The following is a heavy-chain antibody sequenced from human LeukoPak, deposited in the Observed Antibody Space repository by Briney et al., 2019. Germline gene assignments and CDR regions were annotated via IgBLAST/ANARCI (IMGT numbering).Heavy chain of an antibody. CDR3: ASPAQSNLGELSLVNWAFDI. CDR1: GGTFSSYA. Sequence: SVKVSCKASGGTFSSYAISWVRQAPGQGLEWMGGIIPIFGTANYAQKFQGRVTITTDESTSTAYMELSSLRSEDTAVYYCASPAQSNLGELSLVNWAFDIWGQGTMVTVSS. CDR2: IIPIFGTA. V-gene: IGHV1-69*05. J-gene: IGHJ3*02. D-gene: IGHD3-16*02.